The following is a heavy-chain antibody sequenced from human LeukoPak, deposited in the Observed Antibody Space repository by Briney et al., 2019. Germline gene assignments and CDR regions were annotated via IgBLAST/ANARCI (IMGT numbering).Heavy chain of an antibody. CDR2: ISSSGSTI. J-gene: IGHJ4*02. D-gene: IGHD3-3*01. CDR3: ARYYDFWSGYFYFDY. V-gene: IGHV3-11*04. CDR1: GFTFSDYY. Sequence: GGSLRLSCAASGFTFSDYYMSWIRQAPGKGLEWVSYISSSGSTIYYADSVKGRFTISRDNAKNSLYLQMNSLGAEDTAVYYCARYYDFWSGYFYFDYWGQGTLVTVSS.